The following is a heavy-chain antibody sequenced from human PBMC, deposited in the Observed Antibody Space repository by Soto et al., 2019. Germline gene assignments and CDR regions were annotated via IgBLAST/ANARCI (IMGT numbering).Heavy chain of an antibody. D-gene: IGHD6-6*01. J-gene: IGHJ4*02. CDR3: ARVAGQLVPNYFDY. CDR2: ISAYNGNT. Sequence: ASVKVSCKASGYTFTSYGISWVRQAPGQGLEWMGWISAYNGNTNYAQKLQGRVTMTTDTSTSTAYMELRSLRSDDTAVYYCARVAGQLVPNYFDYWGQGTLVTVSS. CDR1: GYTFTSYG. V-gene: IGHV1-18*01.